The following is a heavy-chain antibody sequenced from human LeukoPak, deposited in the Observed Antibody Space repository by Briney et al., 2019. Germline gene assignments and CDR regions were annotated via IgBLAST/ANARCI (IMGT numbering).Heavy chain of an antibody. J-gene: IGHJ6*04. CDR2: ISSSGSTI. Sequence: PGGSLRLSCVGSGFSFTDAWMSWVRQAPGKGLEWVSYISSSGSTIYYADSVKGRFTISRDNAKNSLYLQMNSLRAEDTAVYYCAELGITMIGGVWGKGTTVIISS. V-gene: IGHV3-11*04. CDR3: AELGITMIGGV. CDR1: GFSFTDAW. D-gene: IGHD3-10*02.